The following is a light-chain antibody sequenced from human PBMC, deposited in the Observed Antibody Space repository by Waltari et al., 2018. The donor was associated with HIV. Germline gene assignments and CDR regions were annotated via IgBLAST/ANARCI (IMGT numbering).Light chain of an antibody. Sequence: ALTQPASVSGSPGQSITISCTGSSSDVGSYNLVSWYQQHPGKAPKLMIYEGINRPSGISNRFSGSKSGNTASLTISGLQAEDEADYYCCSYAGSSNWVFGGGTKLTVL. CDR2: EGI. CDR1: SSDVGSYNL. CDR3: CSYAGSSNWV. V-gene: IGLV2-23*01. J-gene: IGLJ3*02.